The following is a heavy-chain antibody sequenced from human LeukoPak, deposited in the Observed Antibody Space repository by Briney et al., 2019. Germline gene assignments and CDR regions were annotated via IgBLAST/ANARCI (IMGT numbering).Heavy chain of an antibody. V-gene: IGHV4-39*01. J-gene: IGHJ6*02. CDR3: ATQGYNNQTMDV. CDR1: GDSIRTTRY. Sequence: PSETLSLTCTVSGDSIRTTRYWGWIRQPPGKGLEWIGAVHFSGSTYYNPSLKSRVIISVDTSKNQFSLKLTSVTAADTAVYYCATQGYNNQTMDVWGQETTVTVSS. D-gene: IGHD5-24*01. CDR2: VHFSGST.